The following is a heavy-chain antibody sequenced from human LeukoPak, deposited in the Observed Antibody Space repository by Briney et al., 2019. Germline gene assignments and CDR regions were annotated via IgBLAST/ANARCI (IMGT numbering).Heavy chain of an antibody. CDR3: ARSSSGWYSFPYYFDY. Sequence: SETLSLTCAVYGGSFSGYYWSWIRQPPGKGLEWIGEINHSGSTNYNPSLKSRVTISVDTSKNQFSLKLSSVTAADTAVYYCARSSSGWYSFPYYFDYWGQGTLVTVSS. CDR2: INHSGST. D-gene: IGHD6-19*01. CDR1: GGSFSGYY. J-gene: IGHJ4*02. V-gene: IGHV4-34*01.